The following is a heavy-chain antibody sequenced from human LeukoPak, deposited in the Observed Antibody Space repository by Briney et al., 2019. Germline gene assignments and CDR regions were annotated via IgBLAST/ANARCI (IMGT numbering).Heavy chain of an antibody. CDR1: GFTFSDYA. J-gene: IGHJ4*02. CDR3: AKLRRYYYDSTGYSDY. Sequence: PGGSLRLSCAASGFTFSDYAMSWVRQAPGKGREGVSSVRSSAASTSYANSVKGRFTITRDNSKNTLYLQMKSLRAEDTAVYFCAKLRRYYYDSTGYSDYWGQGTLVTVSS. CDR2: VRSSAAST. V-gene: IGHV3-23*01. D-gene: IGHD3-22*01.